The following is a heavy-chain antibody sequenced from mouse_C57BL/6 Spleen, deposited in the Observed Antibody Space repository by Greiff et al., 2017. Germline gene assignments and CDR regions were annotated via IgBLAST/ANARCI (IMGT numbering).Heavy chain of an antibody. CDR1: GYTFTSYT. CDR2: INPSSGYT. V-gene: IGHV1-4*01. CDR3: AREGWDGNFFDY. Sequence: QVQLKESGAELARPGASVKMSCKASGYTFTSYTMHWVKQRPGQGLEWIGYINPSSGYTKYNQKFKDKATLTADKSSSTAYMQLSSLTSEDSAVYYCAREGWDGNFFDYWGQGTTLTVSS. D-gene: IGHD2-1*01. J-gene: IGHJ2*01.